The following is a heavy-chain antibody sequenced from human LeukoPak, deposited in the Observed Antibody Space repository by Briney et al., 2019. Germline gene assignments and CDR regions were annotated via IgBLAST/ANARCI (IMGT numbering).Heavy chain of an antibody. J-gene: IGHJ4*02. Sequence: GGSLRLSCEVSGDTVTSSYMSWVRQAPGKGLEWVSVIYSGGDTYYADSVKGRCTVSRDISKNTLYLQMNSLRAEDTAVYYCARGNTGYNSNWGRDFDCWGQGTLVTVSS. CDR2: IYSGGDT. D-gene: IGHD4-11*01. CDR3: ARGNTGYNSNWGRDFDC. CDR1: GDTVTSSY. V-gene: IGHV3-66*01.